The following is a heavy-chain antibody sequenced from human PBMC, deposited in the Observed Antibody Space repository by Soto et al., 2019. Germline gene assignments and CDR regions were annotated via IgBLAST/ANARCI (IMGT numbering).Heavy chain of an antibody. Sequence: EASVKVSCKASGYSFTNYAMHWVRQAPGQRLEWMGWINAGYGNTKYSQKFQGRVTITRDTSASTAYMELSSLTSEDTAVYYCARRDGYTKPLDYWGQGTLVTVSS. V-gene: IGHV1-3*01. CDR2: INAGYGNT. CDR3: ARRDGYTKPLDY. J-gene: IGHJ4*02. CDR1: GYSFTNYA. D-gene: IGHD5-12*01.